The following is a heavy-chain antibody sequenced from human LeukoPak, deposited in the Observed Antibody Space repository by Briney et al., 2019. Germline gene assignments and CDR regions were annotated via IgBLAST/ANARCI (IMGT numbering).Heavy chain of an antibody. Sequence: SETLSLTCTVSGYSISSDYYWGWIRQPPGRGLEWIWTIYHSGSTYYNPSLKSRVTISVDTSKNQFSLKLSSVTAADTAVYYCARYDVWGTYRAFDYWGQGTLVTVSS. CDR2: IYHSGST. CDR1: GYSISSDYY. CDR3: ARYDVWGTYRAFDY. V-gene: IGHV4-38-2*02. D-gene: IGHD3-16*02. J-gene: IGHJ4*02.